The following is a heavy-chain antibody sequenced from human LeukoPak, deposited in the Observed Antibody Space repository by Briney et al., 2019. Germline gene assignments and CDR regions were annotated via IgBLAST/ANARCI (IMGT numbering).Heavy chain of an antibody. CDR1: GFTLSSYN. D-gene: IGHD3-10*01. Sequence: GGSLRLSCVASGFTLSSYNMKWVRQPPGKRLEWVASISWSSSDIEYADSVKGRFTISRDIDKKSLYLQMNSLRVEDTAVYYCARAVDRVTMVRGVIKNYYYYMDVWGKGTTVTVSS. V-gene: IGHV3-21*01. J-gene: IGHJ6*03. CDR3: ARAVDRVTMVRGVIKNYYYYMDV. CDR2: ISWSSSDI.